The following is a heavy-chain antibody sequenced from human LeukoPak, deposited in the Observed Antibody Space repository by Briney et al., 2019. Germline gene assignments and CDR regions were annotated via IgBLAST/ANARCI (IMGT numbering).Heavy chain of an antibody. D-gene: IGHD6-19*01. V-gene: IGHV3-11*01. CDR1: GFTFSDYH. J-gene: IGHJ4*01. CDR2: ISSSGGII. Sequence: GGSLRLSCATSGFTFSDYHMNWIRQAPGKGLEWVSYISSSGGIIYYADSVKGRFTISRDNTNNSLYLQMNSLRAEVTAVYYCAFPWGSSWFYSDCWGQGTLVTVSS. CDR3: AFPWGSSWFYSDC.